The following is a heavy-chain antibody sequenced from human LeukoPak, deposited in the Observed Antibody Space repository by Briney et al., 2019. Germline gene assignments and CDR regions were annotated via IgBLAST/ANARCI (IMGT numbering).Heavy chain of an antibody. CDR1: GDSVSSNRAA. CDR3: ARVSSGYSSREFDY. V-gene: IGHV6-1*01. CDR2: TYYRSKWYN. Sequence: SQTLSLTCAISGDSVSSNRAAWSWIRQSPSRGLEWLGRTYYRSKWYNDYAVSVKSRIIINPDTSKNQFSLQLSSVTAADTAVYYCARVSSGYSSREFDYWGQGTLATVSS. D-gene: IGHD6-13*01. J-gene: IGHJ4*02.